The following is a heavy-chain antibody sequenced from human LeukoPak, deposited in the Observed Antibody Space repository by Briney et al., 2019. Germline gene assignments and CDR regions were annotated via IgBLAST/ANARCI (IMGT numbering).Heavy chain of an antibody. CDR3: ARGSRYSSGWRN. CDR1: GGSIRSYY. Sequence: SETLSLTCTVSGGSIRSYYWSWIRQPAGGGLEWIGEINHSGSTNYNPSLKSRVTISVDTSKNQFSLKLSSVTAADTAVYYCARGSRYSSGWRNWGQGTLVTVSS. V-gene: IGHV4-34*01. D-gene: IGHD6-19*01. J-gene: IGHJ4*02. CDR2: INHSGST.